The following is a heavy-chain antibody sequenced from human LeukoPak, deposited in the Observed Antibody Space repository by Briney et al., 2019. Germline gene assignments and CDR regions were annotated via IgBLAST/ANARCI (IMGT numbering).Heavy chain of an antibody. CDR3: VRVLQPVTDDFWSGYYNLGYYYGMDV. CDR2: ISYDGSNK. CDR1: GFTFSSYA. V-gene: IGHV3-30-3*01. J-gene: IGHJ6*02. Sequence: GRSLRLSCAASGFTFSSYAMHWVRQAPGKGLEWVAVISYDGSNKYFADSVKGRFTISRDNSKNTLYLQMNSLRAEDTAVYYRVRVLQPVTDDFWSGYYNLGYYYGMDVWGQGTTVTVSS. D-gene: IGHD3-3*01.